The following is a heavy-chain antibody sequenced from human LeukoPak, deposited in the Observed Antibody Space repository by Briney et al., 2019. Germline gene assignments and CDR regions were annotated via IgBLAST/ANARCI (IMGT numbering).Heavy chain of an antibody. CDR3: ARGRNWGFFDY. CDR2: ISYDGSNK. Sequence: GGSLRLSCAASGFTFSSYAMHWVRQAPGKGLEWVAVISYDGSNKYYADSVKGRFTISRDNSTNTLHPQMNSLRAEDTAVYYCARGRNWGFFDYWGQGTLVTVSS. V-gene: IGHV3-30*14. CDR1: GFTFSSYA. J-gene: IGHJ4*02. D-gene: IGHD7-27*01.